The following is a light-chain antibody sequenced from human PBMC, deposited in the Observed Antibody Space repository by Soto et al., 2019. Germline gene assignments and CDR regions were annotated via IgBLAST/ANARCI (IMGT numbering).Light chain of an antibody. Sequence: DIQMTQSPSTLSASVGDSVTVTCRASQSISTWLACYQQKPGRAPKLLIYDSSSLESGVPSRFSGSGSGTDFTLTISGLQPDDFATYYCQQYHTFSIALGQGTRLEIK. V-gene: IGKV1-5*01. CDR1: QSISTW. CDR3: QQYHTFSIA. CDR2: DSS. J-gene: IGKJ5*01.